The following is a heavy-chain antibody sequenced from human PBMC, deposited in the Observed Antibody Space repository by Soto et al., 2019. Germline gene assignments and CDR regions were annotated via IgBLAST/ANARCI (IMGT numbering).Heavy chain of an antibody. CDR2: ISNNGAHT. Sequence: GGFLRLSCAASGFTFSNYEMHWVRQAPGKGLEYVSGISNNGAHTDYAKSVKGRFTTSRDNSENTLYLQMGSLKASDTAMYYCARLKVGQKVYYYYYGMDVWGQGTTVTVSS. CDR1: GFTFSNYE. J-gene: IGHJ6*02. V-gene: IGHV3-64*01. D-gene: IGHD1-26*01. CDR3: ARLKVGQKVYYYYYGMDV.